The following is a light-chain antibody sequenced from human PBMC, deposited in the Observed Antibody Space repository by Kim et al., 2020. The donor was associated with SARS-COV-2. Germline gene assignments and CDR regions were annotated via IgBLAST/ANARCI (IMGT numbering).Light chain of an antibody. Sequence: EIVLTQSPGTLSLSPGERATLSCRASQSVGLNYLAWFQQNPGQAPRLLIYGASSRATGIPDRFSGSGSGTDFTLTISSLEPEDFAVYYCQQYANSPQTFGQGTKVDIK. V-gene: IGKV3-20*01. CDR3: QQYANSPQT. CDR1: QSVGLNY. J-gene: IGKJ1*01. CDR2: GAS.